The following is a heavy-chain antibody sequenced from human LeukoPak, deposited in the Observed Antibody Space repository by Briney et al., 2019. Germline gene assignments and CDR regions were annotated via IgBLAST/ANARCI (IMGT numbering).Heavy chain of an antibody. CDR1: GFIFDDYT. J-gene: IGHJ4*02. CDR2: ISSSGSTI. Sequence: GGSLRLSCGASGFIFDDYTMHWVRQAPGKGLEWVSYISSSGSTIYYADSVRGRFTISRDNAKNSLYLQMNSLRAEDTAVYYCARELARSFQVMGYWGQGTLVSISS. D-gene: IGHD3-16*01. CDR3: ARELARSFQVMGY. V-gene: IGHV3-48*04.